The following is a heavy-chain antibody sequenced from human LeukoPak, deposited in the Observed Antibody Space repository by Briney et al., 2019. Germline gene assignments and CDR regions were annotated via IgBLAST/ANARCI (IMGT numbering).Heavy chain of an antibody. V-gene: IGHV4-31*03. J-gene: IGHJ3*02. CDR3: ARASTWHRRAFDI. CDR2: IYYSGST. Sequence: SETLSLTCTVSGGSISSGGYYWSWIRQHPGKGLEWIGYIYYSGSTYYNPSLKSRVTISVDTSKNQFSLKLSSVTAADTAVYYCARASTWHRRAFDIWGQGTMVTVSS. CDR1: GGSISSGGYY. D-gene: IGHD1-1*01.